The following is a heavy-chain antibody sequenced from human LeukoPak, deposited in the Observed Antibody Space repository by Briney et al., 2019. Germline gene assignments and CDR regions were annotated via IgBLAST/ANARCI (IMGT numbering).Heavy chain of an antibody. CDR1: GGSFSGYY. Sequence: PSETLSLTCAVYGGSFSGYYWSWIRQPPGKGLEWIGEINHSGSTNYNPPLKSRVTISVDTSKNQFSLKLSSVTAADTAVYYCVRVMLGTPNWFDPWGQGTLVTVSS. J-gene: IGHJ5*02. CDR3: VRVMLGTPNWFDP. CDR2: INHSGST. D-gene: IGHD3-10*02. V-gene: IGHV4-34*01.